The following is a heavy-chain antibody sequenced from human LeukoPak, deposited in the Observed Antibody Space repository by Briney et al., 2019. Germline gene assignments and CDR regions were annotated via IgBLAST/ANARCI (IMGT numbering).Heavy chain of an antibody. Sequence: GGSLRLSCAASGFTFSDYYMSWIRQAPGKGLEWVSYISSSGSTIYYADSVKGRFTIFRDNAKNSLYLQMNSLRAEDTAVYYCANLQLVAAGQSWGQGTLVTVSS. V-gene: IGHV3-11*01. D-gene: IGHD6-13*01. CDR2: ISSSGSTI. CDR1: GFTFSDYY. CDR3: ANLQLVAAGQS. J-gene: IGHJ4*02.